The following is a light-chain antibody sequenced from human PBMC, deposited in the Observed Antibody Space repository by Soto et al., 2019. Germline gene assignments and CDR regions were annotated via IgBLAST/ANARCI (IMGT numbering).Light chain of an antibody. J-gene: IGKJ5*01. V-gene: IGKV3-15*01. CDR2: GAS. Sequence: EVVMTPSPATLSVSPGERATLSCRASQSISSNLAWYQQKPGQAPRLLIYGASTRATGIPARFSGSGSGTEFTLTISSLQSEDFAVYYCQQHNNWPPITFGQGTQLEIK. CDR1: QSISSN. CDR3: QQHNNWPPIT.